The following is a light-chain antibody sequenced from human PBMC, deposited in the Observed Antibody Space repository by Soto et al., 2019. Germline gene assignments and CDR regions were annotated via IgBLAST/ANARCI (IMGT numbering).Light chain of an antibody. J-gene: IGLJ2*01. CDR1: SSDIGAYNY. Sequence: QSALTQPASVSGSPGQSITISCTGTSSDIGAYNYVSWYQQHPGEAPKLIIYNVSNRPSGVSDRFSGSKSGNTASLTISGLQAEDEADYYCNSYVGTANPRVFGGGTKVTVL. CDR2: NVS. V-gene: IGLV2-14*01. CDR3: NSYVGTANPRV.